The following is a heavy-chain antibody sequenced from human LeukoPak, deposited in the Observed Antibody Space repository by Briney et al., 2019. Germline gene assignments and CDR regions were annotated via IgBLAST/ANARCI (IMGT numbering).Heavy chain of an antibody. CDR3: ARERRGYGDYDYGGYFDY. V-gene: IGHV4-34*01. D-gene: IGHD5-12*01. CDR2: ISHSGST. J-gene: IGHJ4*02. Sequence: SETLSLTCAVSGGSFSGYFCSWIRQPPGKGLEWIAEISHSGSTNYNPSLKSRVSISVDTAKNQFSLILSSVTAADTAVYYCARERRGYGDYDYGGYFDYWGQGTLVTVSS. CDR1: GGSFSGYF.